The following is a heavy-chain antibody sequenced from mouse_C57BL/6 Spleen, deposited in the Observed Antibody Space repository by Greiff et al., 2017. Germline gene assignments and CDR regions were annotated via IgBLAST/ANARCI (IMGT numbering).Heavy chain of an antibody. V-gene: IGHV1-19*01. CDR2: INPYNGGT. Sequence: VQLQQSGPVLVQPGASVKMSCKASGYTFTDYYMNWVKQSHGKSLEWIGVINPYNGGTSYNQKFKGKATLTVAQSSGTAYMELNSLTYEDSAVYYCASTVVATRAMDYWGQGTSVTVSS. D-gene: IGHD1-1*01. CDR3: ASTVVATRAMDY. J-gene: IGHJ4*01. CDR1: GYTFTDYY.